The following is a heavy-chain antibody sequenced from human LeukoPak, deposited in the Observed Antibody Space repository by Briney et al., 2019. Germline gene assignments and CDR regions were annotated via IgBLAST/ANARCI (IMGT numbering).Heavy chain of an antibody. J-gene: IGHJ6*02. CDR3: ASNPRKYDYYYYGMDV. D-gene: IGHD1-14*01. CDR1: GFTVSSNY. Sequence: GGSLRLSCAASGFTVSSNYMSWVRQAPGKGLEWVSVIYSGGSTYYADSVKGRFTISRDNSKNTLYLQMNSLKAEDTAVYYCASNPRKYDYYYYGMDVWGQGTTVTVSS. V-gene: IGHV3-66*01. CDR2: IYSGGST.